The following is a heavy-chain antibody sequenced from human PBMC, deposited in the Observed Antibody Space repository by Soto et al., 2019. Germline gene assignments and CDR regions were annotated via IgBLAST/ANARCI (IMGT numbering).Heavy chain of an antibody. CDR3: ARGLDTMVRGIHFDY. CDR1: GGSISTYY. V-gene: IGHV4-34*01. CDR2: INHSGST. Sequence: SETLSLTCTVSGGSISTYYWSWIRQPPGKGLEWIGEINHSGSTNYNPSLKSRVTISVDTSKNQFSLKLSSVTAADTAVYYCARGLDTMVRGIHFDYWGQGTLVTVSS. D-gene: IGHD3-10*01. J-gene: IGHJ4*02.